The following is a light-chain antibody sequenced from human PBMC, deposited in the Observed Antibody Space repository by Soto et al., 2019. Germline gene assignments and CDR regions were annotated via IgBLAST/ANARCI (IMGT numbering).Light chain of an antibody. CDR3: LLHYADGWV. J-gene: IGLJ3*02. CDR1: TGAVTSGYD. Sequence: QAVVTQEPSLTVSPGGTVTLTCASSTGAVTSGYDPNWFQQKPGQTPRALIYSTNNKYSWTPARFSGSLLGGKAALTLSAVQPEDEADYYCLLHYADGWVFGGGTQLTVL. CDR2: STN. V-gene: IGLV7-43*01.